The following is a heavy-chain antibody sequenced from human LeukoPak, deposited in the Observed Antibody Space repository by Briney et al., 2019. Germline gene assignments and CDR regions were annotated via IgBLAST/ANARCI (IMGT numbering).Heavy chain of an antibody. Sequence: GGSLRLSCAASGFSFDDYGMSWVRQAPGKGLEWVSGINWNGGSTCYADSVKGRFTISRDNAKNSLYLQMNSLRAEDTALYYCARGRRGRYYFDYWGQGTLVTVSS. CDR3: ARGRRGRYYFDY. CDR1: GFSFDDYG. CDR2: INWNGGST. V-gene: IGHV3-20*04. J-gene: IGHJ4*01.